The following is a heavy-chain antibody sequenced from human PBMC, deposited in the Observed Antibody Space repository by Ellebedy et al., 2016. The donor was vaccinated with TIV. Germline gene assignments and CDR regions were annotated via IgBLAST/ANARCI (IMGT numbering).Heavy chain of an antibody. CDR1: GFTFSPYA. CDR3: ARDPVGVGPAFDV. Sequence: PGGSLRLSCAASGFTFSPYAMVWVRQAPGKGLEWVSGIVGSGAQKYADSVKGRFTISRDNSKRTVDLQMNSLRAEDTAVYYCARDPVGVGPAFDVWGQGTMVTVSS. J-gene: IGHJ3*01. V-gene: IGHV3-23*01. CDR2: IVGSGA. D-gene: IGHD4-23*01.